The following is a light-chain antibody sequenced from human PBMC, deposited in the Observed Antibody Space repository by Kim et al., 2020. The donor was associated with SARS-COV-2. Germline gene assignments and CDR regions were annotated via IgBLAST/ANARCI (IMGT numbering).Light chain of an antibody. CDR2: GAS. J-gene: IGKJ2*01. Sequence: ASIGGTFTISCRASQTIHIYLNWYHQRPGKAPNLLIYGASRLQSGVPSRFSGSGSGAEFTLSISSVQPEDFGAYYCQQSFNTPPYTFGQGTKLEI. CDR3: QQSFNTPPYT. V-gene: IGKV1-39*01. CDR1: QTIHIY.